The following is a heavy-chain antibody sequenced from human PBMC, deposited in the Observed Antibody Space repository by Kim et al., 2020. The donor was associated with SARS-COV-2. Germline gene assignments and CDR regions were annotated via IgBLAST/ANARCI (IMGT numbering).Heavy chain of an antibody. Sequence: ASVKVSCKASGYTFTSYAMNWVRQAPGQGLEWMGWINTNTGNPTYAQGFTGRFVFSLDTSVSTAYLQNSSLKTEDTAVYYCARATGFSSSWSQTLNYNYGMDVWGEGTTVTVSS. V-gene: IGHV7-4-1*02. CDR2: INTNTGNP. D-gene: IGHD6-13*01. CDR3: ARATGFSSSWSQTLNYNYGMDV. J-gene: IGHJ6*04. CDR1: GYTFTSYA.